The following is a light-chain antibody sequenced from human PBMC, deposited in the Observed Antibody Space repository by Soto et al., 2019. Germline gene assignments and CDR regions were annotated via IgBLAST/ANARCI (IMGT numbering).Light chain of an antibody. CDR3: CSYAGTSYV. CDR2: EVN. J-gene: IGLJ1*01. Sequence: QSVLTQRASVSGSPGQSITISCTGTTSDVGSYDSVSWYQHHPGKAPKLMIYEVNKRPSGVSIRFSGPKSGNTASLTISGLQAEDEADYYCCSYAGTSYVFGAGTKVTVL. CDR1: TSDVGSYDS. V-gene: IGLV2-23*02.